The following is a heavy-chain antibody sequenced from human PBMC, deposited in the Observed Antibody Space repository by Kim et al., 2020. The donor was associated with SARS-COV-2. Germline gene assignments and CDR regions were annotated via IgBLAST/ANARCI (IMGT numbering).Heavy chain of an antibody. CDR1: GGSFSGYY. Sequence: SETLSLTCAVYGGSFSGYYWSWIRQPPGKGLEWIGEINHSGSTNYNPSLKSRVTISVDTSKNQFSLKLSSVTAADTAVYYCARSGPSRITIFGVVPPDYWGQGTLVTVSS. V-gene: IGHV4-34*01. D-gene: IGHD3-3*01. CDR3: ARSGPSRITIFGVVPPDY. J-gene: IGHJ4*02. CDR2: INHSGST.